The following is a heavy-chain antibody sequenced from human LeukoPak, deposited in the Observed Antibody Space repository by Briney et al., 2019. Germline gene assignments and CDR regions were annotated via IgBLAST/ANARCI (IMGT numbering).Heavy chain of an antibody. D-gene: IGHD6-19*01. Sequence: ASVKVSCKASGYTFTSYAMHWVRQAPGQRLEWMGWINAGNGNTKYSQKFQGRVTITRDTSASTAYMELSSLRSEDTAVYYCARDYPGISGWYLSSLSDWGQGTLVTVSS. CDR3: ARDYPGISGWYLSSLSD. V-gene: IGHV1-3*01. CDR2: INAGNGNT. J-gene: IGHJ4*02. CDR1: GYTFTSYA.